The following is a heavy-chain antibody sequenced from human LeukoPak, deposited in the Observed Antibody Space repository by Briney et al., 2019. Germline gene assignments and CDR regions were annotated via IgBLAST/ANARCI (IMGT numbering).Heavy chain of an antibody. CDR3: AREDRSGNYYYYGMDV. J-gene: IGHJ6*02. Sequence: SETLSLTCTVSGGSISSYYWSWIRQPPGKGLEWIGYIYYSGSTNYNPSLKSRVTISVDTSKNQFSLKLSSVTAADTAVYYCAREDRSGNYYYYGMDVWGQGTTVTVSS. CDR2: IYYSGST. V-gene: IGHV4-59*01. CDR1: GGSISSYY.